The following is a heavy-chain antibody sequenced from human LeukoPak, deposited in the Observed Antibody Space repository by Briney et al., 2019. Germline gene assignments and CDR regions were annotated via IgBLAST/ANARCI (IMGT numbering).Heavy chain of an antibody. Sequence: SETLSLTCAVYGGSFSGYYWSWIRQPPGKGLEWIGEINHSGSTNYNPSLKSRVTISVDTSKNQFSLKLSSVTAADTAVYYCARHFSSSWAYYYYYMDVWGKGTTVTISS. CDR2: INHSGST. CDR3: ARHFSSSWAYYYYYMDV. D-gene: IGHD6-13*01. V-gene: IGHV4-34*01. CDR1: GGSFSGYY. J-gene: IGHJ6*03.